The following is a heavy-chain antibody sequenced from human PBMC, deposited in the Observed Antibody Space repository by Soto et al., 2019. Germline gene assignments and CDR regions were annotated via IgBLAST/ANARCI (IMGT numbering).Heavy chain of an antibody. V-gene: IGHV1-69*13. J-gene: IGHJ6*02. Sequence: SVKVSCKASGGTFSSYAISWVRQAPGQGLGWMGGIIPMFGRANYAQKFQGRVTITADESTSTAYMELSSLRSEDTAVYFCAREYNWNDVRYGMDVWGQGTSVTVSS. CDR3: AREYNWNDVRYGMDV. D-gene: IGHD1-20*01. CDR2: IIPMFGRA. CDR1: GGTFSSYA.